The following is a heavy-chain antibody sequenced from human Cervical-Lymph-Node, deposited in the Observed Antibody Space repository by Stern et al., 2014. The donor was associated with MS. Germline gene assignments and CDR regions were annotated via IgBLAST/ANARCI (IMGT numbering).Heavy chain of an antibody. CDR2: VSYDGSKA. D-gene: IGHD3-10*01. Sequence: VQLVESGGGVVQPGGALRLSCAATGFNFSSYAMQWVRQAPGKGLVWVARVSYDGSKAYYTESVKGRFAVSRDNSKNTLFLQVSSLRPEDTAEYYCARDLVWFGELDWGAMDVWGHGTTVTVSS. J-gene: IGHJ6*02. CDR1: GFNFSSYA. CDR3: ARDLVWFGELDWGAMDV. V-gene: IGHV3-30*09.